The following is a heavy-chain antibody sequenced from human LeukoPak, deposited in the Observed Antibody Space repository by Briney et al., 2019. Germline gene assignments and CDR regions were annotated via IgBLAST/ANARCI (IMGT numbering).Heavy chain of an antibody. D-gene: IGHD5-24*01. J-gene: IGHJ4*02. Sequence: ASVKVSCKASGYTFTDYYMHRVRQAPGQGLEWMGWINPNSGGTNFAQKFQGRVAMTRDTSISTAYLELGSLRSDDTAVYFRARARWQLVPYFDSWGQGTLVTVSS. V-gene: IGHV1-2*02. CDR1: GYTFTDYY. CDR2: INPNSGGT. CDR3: ARARWQLVPYFDS.